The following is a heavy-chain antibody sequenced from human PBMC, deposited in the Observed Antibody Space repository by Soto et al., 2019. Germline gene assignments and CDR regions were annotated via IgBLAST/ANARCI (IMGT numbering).Heavy chain of an antibody. CDR2: VSASGSIT. CDR1: GFTFSSYD. D-gene: IGHD2-15*01. CDR3: AKGDCSGGMCYRGFDY. Sequence: EVQVLESGGGLVQPGGSLRLSCAASGFTFSSYDMSWVRQAPGKGLEWVSGVSASGSITSYADSAKGRFTISRDNAKNTVFLQMNSLRAEDTAVYFCAKGDCSGGMCYRGFDYWGQGTLVTVSS. V-gene: IGHV3-23*01. J-gene: IGHJ4*02.